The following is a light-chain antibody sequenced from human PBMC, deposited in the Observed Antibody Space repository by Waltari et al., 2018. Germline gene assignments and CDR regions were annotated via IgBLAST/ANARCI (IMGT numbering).Light chain of an antibody. CDR3: SSYTSSTAHYV. CDR1: SSDVGGYNF. J-gene: IGLJ1*01. Sequence: QSALTRPASVSGSPGQSITISCTGTSSDVGGYNFVSWFQQHPGKAPKLMISEVSNRPSGVSNRFSGSKSGNTASLTISGLQAEDEADYYCSSYTSSTAHYVFGTGTKVTVL. CDR2: EVS. V-gene: IGLV2-14*01.